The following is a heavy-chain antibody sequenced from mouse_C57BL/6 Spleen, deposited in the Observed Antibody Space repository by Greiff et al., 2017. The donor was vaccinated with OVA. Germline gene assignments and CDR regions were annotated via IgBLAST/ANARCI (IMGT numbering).Heavy chain of an antibody. D-gene: IGHD2-2*01. CDR2: IDPSDSYT. CDR1: GYTFTSYW. V-gene: IGHV1-69*01. CDR3: ARGGLPFAY. Sequence: QVQLQQSGAELVMPGASVKLSCKASGYTFTSYWMHWVKQRPGQGLEWIGEIDPSDSYTNYNQKFKGKSTLTVDISSSTAYMQLSSLTSEDSAVYYCARGGLPFAYWGQGTLVTVSA. J-gene: IGHJ3*01.